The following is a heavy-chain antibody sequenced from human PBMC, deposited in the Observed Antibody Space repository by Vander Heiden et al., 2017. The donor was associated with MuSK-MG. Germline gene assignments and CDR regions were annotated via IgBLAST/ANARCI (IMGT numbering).Heavy chain of an antibody. Sequence: QVQLVQSGAEVKKPGASVKVSCKASGYTFTGYYMHWVRQAPGQGLEWMGWINPNSGGTNYAQKFQGRVTMTRDTSISTAYMELSRLRSDDTAVYYCARDFPAGFGELFEDYWGQGTLVTVSS. CDR1: GYTFTGYY. CDR3: ARDFPAGFGELFEDY. J-gene: IGHJ4*02. D-gene: IGHD3-10*01. CDR2: INPNSGGT. V-gene: IGHV1-2*02.